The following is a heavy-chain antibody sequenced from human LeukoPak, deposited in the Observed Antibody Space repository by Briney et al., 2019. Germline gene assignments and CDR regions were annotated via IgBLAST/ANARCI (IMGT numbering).Heavy chain of an antibody. CDR3: ASYSMVRGVIPFDY. Sequence: GGSLRLSCAASGFTFSRYWMHWVRQAPGKGLVWVSRINGDGSGPTYADSVKGRFTISRDNGKNTLYLQMNSLRAEDTAVYYCASYSMVRGVIPFDYWGQGTLITVSS. V-gene: IGHV3-74*01. D-gene: IGHD3-10*01. CDR1: GFTFSRYW. CDR2: INGDGSGP. J-gene: IGHJ4*02.